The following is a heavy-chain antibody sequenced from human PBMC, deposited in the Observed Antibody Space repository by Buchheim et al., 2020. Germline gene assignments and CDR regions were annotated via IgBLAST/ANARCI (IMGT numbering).Heavy chain of an antibody. CDR3: VKDLGISMVTQPYY. Sequence: VQMLESGGGFVQPGGSLRLSCVTSGFSFHNYAMSWVRQAPGKGLEWVSAIVEGGGTSYYADPVKGRFTLSRDDSKSTLYLQMDSLTVEDTATYFCVKDLGISMVTQPYYWGQGTL. CDR1: GFSFHNYA. J-gene: IGHJ4*02. CDR2: IVEGGGTS. D-gene: IGHD3-10*01. V-gene: IGHV3-23*01.